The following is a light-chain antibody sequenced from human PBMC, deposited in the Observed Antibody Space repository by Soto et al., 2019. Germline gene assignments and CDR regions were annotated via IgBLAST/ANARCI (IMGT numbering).Light chain of an antibody. V-gene: IGLV2-23*02. CDR2: EVS. CDR3: CFIGGYKPWV. J-gene: IGLJ3*02. CDR1: SSDVGSYNL. Sequence: QSVLTQPASVSGSPGQSITISCTGTSSDVGSYNLVSWYQQHPGKAPKLMIYEVSKRPSGVSNPFSGSKSGNTASLTISGPPGWGEGCYFLCFIGGYKPWVFRRGTKLTVL.